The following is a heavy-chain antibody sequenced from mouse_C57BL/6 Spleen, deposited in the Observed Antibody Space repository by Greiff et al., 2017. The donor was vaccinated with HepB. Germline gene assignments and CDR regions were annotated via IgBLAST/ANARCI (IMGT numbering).Heavy chain of an antibody. J-gene: IGHJ3*01. CDR3: ARGGDYDAWFAY. CDR2: IDPSDSYT. D-gene: IGHD2-4*01. CDR1: GYTFTSYW. Sequence: QVQLQQPGAELVMPGASVKLSCKASGYTFTSYWMHWVKQRPGQGLEWIGEIDPSDSYTNYNQKFKGKSTLTVDKSSSTAYMQLSSLTSEDSAVYYCARGGDYDAWFAYWGQGTLVTVSA. V-gene: IGHV1-69*01.